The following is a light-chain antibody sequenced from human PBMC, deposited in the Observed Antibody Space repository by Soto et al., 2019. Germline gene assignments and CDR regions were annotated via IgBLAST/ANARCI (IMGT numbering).Light chain of an antibody. CDR1: HTVIHNY. V-gene: IGKV3-20*01. CDR2: GAS. CDR3: QQYNNWPWT. J-gene: IGKJ1*01. Sequence: EIVLTQSPDTLSFSPGETATLSCRASHTVIHNYLAWHQQKPGQTPRLLVYGASSRATGIPDRFSGSGSGTDFTLTISSLQSEDFAVYYCQQYNNWPWTFGQGTKVDIK.